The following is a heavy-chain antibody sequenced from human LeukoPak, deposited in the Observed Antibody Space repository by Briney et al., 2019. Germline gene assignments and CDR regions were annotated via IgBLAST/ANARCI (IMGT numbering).Heavy chain of an antibody. V-gene: IGHV4-30-4*08. J-gene: IGHJ3*02. Sequence: PSETLSLTCTVSGGSISSGDYYWSWIRQPPGKGLEWIGYIYYSGSTYYNPSLKSRVTISVDTSKNQFSLKLSSVTAADTAVYYCARPLRITMIVVDDRGRYAFDIWGQGTMVTVSS. CDR3: ARPLRITMIVVDDRGRYAFDI. CDR1: GGSISSGDYY. D-gene: IGHD3-22*01. CDR2: IYYSGST.